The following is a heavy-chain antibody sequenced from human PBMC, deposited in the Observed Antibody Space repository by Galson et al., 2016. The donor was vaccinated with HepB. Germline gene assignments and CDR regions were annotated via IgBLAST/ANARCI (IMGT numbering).Heavy chain of an antibody. D-gene: IGHD3-10*01. CDR3: ARDGGSYDSGRYYIEY. J-gene: IGHJ4*02. CDR1: GFTFRTYN. V-gene: IGHV3-21*01. Sequence: SLRLSCAASGFTFRTYNMNWVRQAPGKGLEWVSSISSGSSYIYYSDSVKGRFTISRDNAKNSLYLQMNSLRVEDTAVYYCARDGGSYDSGRYYIEYWGQGSLVTVSS. CDR2: ISSGSSYI.